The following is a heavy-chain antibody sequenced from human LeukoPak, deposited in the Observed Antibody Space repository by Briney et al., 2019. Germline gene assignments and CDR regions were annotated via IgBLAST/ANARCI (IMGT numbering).Heavy chain of an antibody. D-gene: IGHD6-6*01. J-gene: IGHJ4*02. CDR1: GFTFRSYA. CDR3: AKGGREYSSSSYFDY. V-gene: IGHV3-23*01. Sequence: GGSLRLSCAASGFTFRSYAMSWVRQAPGKGLEWVSAISGSGGSTYYADSVKGRFTISRDNSKNTLYLQMNSLRAEDTAVYYCAKGGREYSSSSYFDYWGQGTLVTVSS. CDR2: ISGSGGST.